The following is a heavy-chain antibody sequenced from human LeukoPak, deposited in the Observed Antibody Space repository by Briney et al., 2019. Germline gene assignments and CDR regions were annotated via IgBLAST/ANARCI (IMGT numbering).Heavy chain of an antibody. Sequence: PSETLSLTCTVSGGSISGGGYYWSWIRQHPGKGLEWIGYIYYSGSTNYNPSLKSRVTISVDTSKNQFSLKLSSVTAADTAVYYCASEYYDSSGYYFDYWGQGTLVTVSS. J-gene: IGHJ4*02. V-gene: IGHV4-61*08. D-gene: IGHD3-22*01. CDR2: IYYSGST. CDR1: GGSISGGGYY. CDR3: ASEYYDSSGYYFDY.